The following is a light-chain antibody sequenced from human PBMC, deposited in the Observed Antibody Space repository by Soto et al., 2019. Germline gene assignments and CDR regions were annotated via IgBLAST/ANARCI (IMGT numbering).Light chain of an antibody. CDR3: QQYNDYLWT. CDR1: QSISGW. CDR2: KAS. V-gene: IGKV1-5*03. J-gene: IGKJ1*01. Sequence: DIQMTQSPSTLSASVGDRVTITCRASQSISGWLAWYQQKPGKAPKLLIYKASSLESGVPSRFSGSGSGTELTLTISSLQPDDFASYDCQQYNDYLWTFGQGTKVEIK.